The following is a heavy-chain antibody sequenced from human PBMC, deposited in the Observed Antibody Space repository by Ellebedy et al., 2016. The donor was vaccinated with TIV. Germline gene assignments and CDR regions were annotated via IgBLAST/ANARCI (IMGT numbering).Heavy chain of an antibody. CDR3: ARDLGHSGYDLLDP. Sequence: GESLKISCAASGFTVGFGYMTWVRQAPGKGLEWVANMKQDGREEYYVDSVKGRFIISRDNAKNSLYLQMNSLRVEDTAVYYCARDLGHSGYDLLDPWGQGTLVTVSA. J-gene: IGHJ5*02. V-gene: IGHV3-7*03. CDR2: MKQDGREE. D-gene: IGHD5-12*01. CDR1: GFTVGFGY.